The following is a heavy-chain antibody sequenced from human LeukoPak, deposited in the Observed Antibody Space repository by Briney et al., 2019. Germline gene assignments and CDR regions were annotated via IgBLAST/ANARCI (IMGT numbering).Heavy chain of an antibody. J-gene: IGHJ4*02. CDR1: GGTFSSYA. CDR2: INAGNGNT. D-gene: IGHD3-10*01. Sequence: ASVKVSCKASGGTFSSYAMHWVRQAPGQRLEWMGWINAGNGNTKYSQKFQGRVTITRDTSASTAYMELSSLRSEDTAVYYCARQLWFGELTPYYFDYWGQGTLVTVSS. V-gene: IGHV1-3*01. CDR3: ARQLWFGELTPYYFDY.